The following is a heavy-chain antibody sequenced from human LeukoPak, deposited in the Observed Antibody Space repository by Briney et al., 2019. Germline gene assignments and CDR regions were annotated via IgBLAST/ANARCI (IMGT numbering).Heavy chain of an antibody. CDR2: IYSGGST. CDR3: ARIDYGDYGSFAY. V-gene: IGHV3-53*01. Sequence: PGGSLRLSCAASGFIVSSNYMSWVRQAPGKGLEWVSVIYSGGSTYYADSVKGRFTISRDNSKNTLYLQMNSLRAEDTAVYYCARIDYGDYGSFAYWGQGTLVTVSS. D-gene: IGHD4-17*01. J-gene: IGHJ4*02. CDR1: GFIVSSNY.